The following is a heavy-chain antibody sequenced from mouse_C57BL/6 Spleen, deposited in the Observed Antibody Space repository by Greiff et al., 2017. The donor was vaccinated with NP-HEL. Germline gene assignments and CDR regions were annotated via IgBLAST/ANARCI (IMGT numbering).Heavy chain of an antibody. CDR2: INYDGSST. J-gene: IGHJ1*03. V-gene: IGHV5-16*01. Sequence: EVKVVESEGGLVQPGSSMKLSCTASGFTFSDYYMAWVRQVPEKGLEWVANINYDGSSTYYLDSLKSRFIISRDNAKNILYLQMSSLKSEDTATYYCAREDAWYFDVWGTGTTVTVSS. CDR1: GFTFSDYY. CDR3: AREDAWYFDV.